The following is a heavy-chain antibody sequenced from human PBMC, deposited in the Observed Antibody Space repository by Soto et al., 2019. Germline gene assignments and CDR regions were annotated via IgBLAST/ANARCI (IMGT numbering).Heavy chain of an antibody. J-gene: IGHJ5*02. V-gene: IGHV4-59*01. D-gene: IGHD3-10*01. CDR2: IYYSGST. Sequence: ETLSLTCTVSGGSISSYYWSWIRQPPGKGLEWIGYIYYSGSTNYNPSLKSRVTISVDTAKNQFSLRLSSVTAADTAVYYCARIGPVRGVINNWFDPWGQGTRVTVSS. CDR1: GGSISSYY. CDR3: ARIGPVRGVINNWFDP.